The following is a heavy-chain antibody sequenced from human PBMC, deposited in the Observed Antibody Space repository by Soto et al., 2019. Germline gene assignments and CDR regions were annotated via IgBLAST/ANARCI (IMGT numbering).Heavy chain of an antibody. V-gene: IGHV3-23*05. CDR2: IHKTGTIT. CDR1: GFTFSTYA. J-gene: IGHJ4*02. Sequence: EGQVVESGGDLVQPGDSLTISCAASGFTFSTYAMSWVRRAPGKGLEWVSGIHKTGTITFYADSVKGRFTISRDNSKNTLYLHMRSLRDGDTAVYYCVRDLNYKFFFDLWGQGTLVTVSS. D-gene: IGHD3-10*01. CDR3: VRDLNYKFFFDL.